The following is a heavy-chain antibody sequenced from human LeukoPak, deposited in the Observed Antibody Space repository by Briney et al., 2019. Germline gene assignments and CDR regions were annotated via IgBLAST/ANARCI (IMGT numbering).Heavy chain of an antibody. J-gene: IGHJ4*02. D-gene: IGHD4-17*01. V-gene: IGHV3-23*01. CDR1: GFTFSGSA. CDR2: ISGSGGST. Sequence: GGSLRLSCAASGFTFSGSAMHWVRQASGKGLEWVSAISGSGGSTYYADSVKGRFTISRDNSKNTLYLQMNSLRAEDTAVYYCAKGESYGDFKYFDYWGQGTLVTVSS. CDR3: AKGESYGDFKYFDY.